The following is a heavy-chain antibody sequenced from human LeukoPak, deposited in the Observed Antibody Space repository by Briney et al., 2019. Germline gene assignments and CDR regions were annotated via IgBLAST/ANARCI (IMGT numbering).Heavy chain of an antibody. CDR3: AGGYCSSTSCPADY. D-gene: IGHD2-2*01. CDR1: GYTLTELS. J-gene: IGHJ4*02. Sequence: ASVKVSCKVSGYTLTELSMHWVRQAPGKGLEWMGGFDREDSETIYAQKFQGRVTITADESTSTAYMELSSLRSEDTAVYYCAGGYCSSTSCPADYWGQGTLVTVSS. V-gene: IGHV1-24*01. CDR2: FDREDSET.